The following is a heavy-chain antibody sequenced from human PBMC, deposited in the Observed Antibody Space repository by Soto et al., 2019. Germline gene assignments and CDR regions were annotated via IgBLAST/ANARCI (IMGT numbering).Heavy chain of an antibody. CDR3: ARDQVSSPYDFWSGYLYGMDV. Sequence: ASVKVSCKASGYTFTGYYMHWVRQAPGQGLEWMGWINPNSGGTNYAQKFQGWVTMTRDTSISTAYMELSRLRSDDTAVYYCARDQVSSPYDFWSGYLYGMDVWGQGTTVTVSS. V-gene: IGHV1-2*04. CDR1: GYTFTGYY. CDR2: INPNSGGT. J-gene: IGHJ6*02. D-gene: IGHD3-3*01.